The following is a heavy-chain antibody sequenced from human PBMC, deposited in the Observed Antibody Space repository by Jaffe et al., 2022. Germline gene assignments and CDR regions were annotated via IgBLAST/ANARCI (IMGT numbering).Heavy chain of an antibody. CDR1: GYSFSNYW. Sequence: EVQLVQSGAEVKKPGESLKISCKGSGYSFSNYWIGWVRQMPGKGLEWLGIIYPGDSDTRYSPSFQGQVTISADKSISTAYLQWSSLKASDTAMYYCARRPAIPMAGVDYWGQGTLVTVSS. V-gene: IGHV5-51*03. CDR2: IYPGDSDT. J-gene: IGHJ4*02. CDR3: ARRPAIPMAGVDY. D-gene: IGHD2-21*01.